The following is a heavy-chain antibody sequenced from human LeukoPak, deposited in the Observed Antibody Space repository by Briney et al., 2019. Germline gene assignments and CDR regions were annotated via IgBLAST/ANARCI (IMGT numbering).Heavy chain of an antibody. CDR3: ARTTTFAPHFDY. Sequence: PGGSLRLSCAASGFTFSSYAMHWVRQAPGKGLEWVSYISSSGSSTHYADSVKGRFTISRDNAKNSLYLQMNSLRAEDTAVYYCARTTTFAPHFDYWGQGTLVTVSS. CDR2: ISSSGSST. D-gene: IGHD1-1*01. CDR1: GFTFSSYA. J-gene: IGHJ4*02. V-gene: IGHV3-48*04.